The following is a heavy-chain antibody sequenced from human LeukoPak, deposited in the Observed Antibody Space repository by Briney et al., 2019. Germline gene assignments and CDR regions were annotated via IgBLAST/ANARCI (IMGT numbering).Heavy chain of an antibody. Sequence: ASVKVSCKASGHSFTAYYMHWVRQAPGQGLEWMGIINPSGGSTSNAQKFQGRVTMTRDTSTSTVYMELSSLRSEDTAVYYCARGGSLTQYYYYYGMDVWGQGTTVTVSS. CDR1: GHSFTAYY. CDR3: ARGGSLTQYYYYYGMDV. V-gene: IGHV1-46*01. J-gene: IGHJ6*02. D-gene: IGHD3-16*01. CDR2: INPSGGST.